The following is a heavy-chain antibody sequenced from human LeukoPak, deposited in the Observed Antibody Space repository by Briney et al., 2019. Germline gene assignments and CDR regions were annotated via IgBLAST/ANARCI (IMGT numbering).Heavy chain of an antibody. D-gene: IGHD3-10*01. CDR2: IYPGDSDT. CDR1: GYSFTSYW. CDR3: ARQGDGSGSYYKYYYGMDV. Sequence: GESLKISCKGSGYSFTSYWIGWVRQMPGKGLEWMGIIYPGDSDTRYSPPFQGQVTISADKSISTAYLQWSSLKASDTAMYYCARQGDGSGSYYKYYYGMDVWGQGTTVTVSS. J-gene: IGHJ6*02. V-gene: IGHV5-51*01.